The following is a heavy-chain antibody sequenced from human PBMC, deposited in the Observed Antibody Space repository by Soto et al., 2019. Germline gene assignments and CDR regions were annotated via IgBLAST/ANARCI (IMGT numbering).Heavy chain of an antibody. V-gene: IGHV6-1*01. D-gene: IGHD1-1*01. J-gene: IGHJ3*02. CDR3: ARGIYDTSVGTAFDI. CDR2: TYYRSRWYH. CDR1: GDSVASGTVV. Sequence: SQTLSLTCAISGDSVASGTVVWNWIRLSPSRGLEWLGRTYYRSRWYHEYVVFLQSRISINPDTSKNHYTLQLNSVTPEDTAVYYSARGIYDTSVGTAFDIWGQGTKVTVSS.